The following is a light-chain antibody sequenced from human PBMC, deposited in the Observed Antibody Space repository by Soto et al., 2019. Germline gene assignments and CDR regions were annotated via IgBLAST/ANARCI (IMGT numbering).Light chain of an antibody. Sequence: EIVLTQSPGTLSLSPGERATLSCRASQSVTSNYLAWYQQKPGQAPRFLISGASTRATGIPARFSGSGSGTHFTLTISSLQSEDFGTYYCQQYNAWPGTFGQGTKVDIK. CDR2: GAS. CDR3: QQYNAWPGT. J-gene: IGKJ1*01. CDR1: QSVTSN. V-gene: IGKV3-15*01.